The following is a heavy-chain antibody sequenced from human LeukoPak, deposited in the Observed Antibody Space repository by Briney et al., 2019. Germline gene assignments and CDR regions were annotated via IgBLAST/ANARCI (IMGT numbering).Heavy chain of an antibody. Sequence: GGSLILSCAASGFTFSTYGVHWVRQAPGKGLEWVAVISYDGSNKYYADSVKGRFTISSDNSKNTLYLQMNSLRAEDTAVYYCPKRGSRDGYNWLDYWGQGTLVTVSS. CDR1: GFTFSTYG. CDR2: ISYDGSNK. J-gene: IGHJ4*02. D-gene: IGHD5-24*01. V-gene: IGHV3-30*18. CDR3: PKRGSRDGYNWLDY.